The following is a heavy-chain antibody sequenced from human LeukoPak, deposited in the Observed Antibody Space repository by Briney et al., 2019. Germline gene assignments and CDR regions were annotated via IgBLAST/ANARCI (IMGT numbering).Heavy chain of an antibody. D-gene: IGHD6-13*01. V-gene: IGHV1-2*02. CDR2: INPNSGDT. CDR3: ARVLGSSWYWFDP. CDR1: GYTFTGYY. Sequence: ASVKVSCKASGYTFTGYYMHWVRQAPGQGLEWMGWINPNSGDTNYAQKLQGRVTMTTDTSTSTAYMELRSLRSDDTAVYYCARVLGSSWYWFDPWGQGTLVTVSS. J-gene: IGHJ5*02.